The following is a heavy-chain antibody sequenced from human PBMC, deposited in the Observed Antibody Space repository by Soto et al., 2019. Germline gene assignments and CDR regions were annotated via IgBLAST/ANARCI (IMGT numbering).Heavy chain of an antibody. CDR1: GGSISSYY. Sequence: SETLSLTCTVSGGSISSYYWSWIRQPPGKGLEWIGYVYYSLTTNYNPFLKSRVTLSLDKSKKHYCLKMNSVTAADTAVYYCARDVIVLPKYFDPWAQGTRVTVYS. CDR2: VYYSLTT. CDR3: ARDVIVLPKYFDP. V-gene: IGHV4-59*01. D-gene: IGHD2-8*01. J-gene: IGHJ5*02.